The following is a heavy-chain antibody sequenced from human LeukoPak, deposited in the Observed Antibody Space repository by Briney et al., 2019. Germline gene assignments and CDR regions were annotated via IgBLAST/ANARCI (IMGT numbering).Heavy chain of an antibody. D-gene: IGHD3-10*01. Sequence: SGGSLRLSCAASGFTFSSYEMNWVRQAPGKGLEWVSYISSSGSTIYYADSVKGRFTISRDNSNNTLSLQMNGLRVEDTAVYYCARPDDSESFYRANHYWGRGTLVTVS. V-gene: IGHV3-48*03. J-gene: IGHJ4*02. CDR2: ISSSGSTI. CDR3: ARPDDSESFYRANHY. CDR1: GFTFSSYE.